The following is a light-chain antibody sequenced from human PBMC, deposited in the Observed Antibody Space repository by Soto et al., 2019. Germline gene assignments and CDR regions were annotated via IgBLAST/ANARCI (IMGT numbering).Light chain of an antibody. CDR2: EVT. J-gene: IGLJ3*02. V-gene: IGLV2-14*01. CDR1: SSDVGGYNY. CDR3: CSYTSSSTWV. Sequence: QSALHQTASVSGSPGQSITISCTGTSSDVGGYNYVSWYQQHPGKAPKLMIFEVTNRPSGVSNRFSGSKSGNTASLTISGLQAEDEADYYCCSYTSSSTWVFGGGTKVTVL.